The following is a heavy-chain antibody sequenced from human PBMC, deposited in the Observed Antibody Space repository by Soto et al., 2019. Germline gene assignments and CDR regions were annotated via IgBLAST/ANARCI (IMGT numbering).Heavy chain of an antibody. J-gene: IGHJ6*02. CDR3: ARVNGGSGSYYNHYYYYGMDV. V-gene: IGHV3-48*01. Sequence: PGGSLRLSCAASGFTFSSYSMNWVRQAPGKGLEWVSYISSSSSTIYYADSVKGRFTISRDNAKDSLYLQMNSLRAEDTAVYYCARVNGGSGSYYNHYYYYGMDVWGQGTTVTVSS. CDR1: GFTFSSYS. D-gene: IGHD3-10*01. CDR2: ISSSSSTI.